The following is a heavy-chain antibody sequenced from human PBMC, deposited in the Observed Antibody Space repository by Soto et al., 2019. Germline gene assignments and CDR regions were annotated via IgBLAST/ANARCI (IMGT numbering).Heavy chain of an antibody. CDR1: GGSISRYY. J-gene: IGHJ6*02. CDR3: ASSNIAAAGFYYYGMDV. V-gene: IGHV4-59*01. Sequence: SSETLSLTCTVSGGSISRYYWSWIRQPPGKGLEWIGYIYYSGSPNYNPSLKSRVTISVDTSKNQFSLKLSSVTAADTAVYYCASSNIAAAGFYYYGMDVWGRATTVTVSS. CDR2: IYYSGSP. D-gene: IGHD6-13*01.